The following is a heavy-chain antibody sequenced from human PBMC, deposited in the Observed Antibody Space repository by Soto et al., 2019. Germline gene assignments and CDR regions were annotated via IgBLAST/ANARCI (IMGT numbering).Heavy chain of an antibody. CDR1: GFTFSSYA. CDR3: AKDQITAAGYYSYYGMDV. V-gene: IGHV3-23*01. Sequence: GGSLRLSCAASGFTFSSYAMSWVRQAPGKGLEWVSGISSSGGSTYYADSVKGRFTISRDNSKNTLYLQMNSLRAEDTAVYYCAKDQITAAGYYSYYGMDVWGQGTTVTVSS. J-gene: IGHJ6*02. D-gene: IGHD6-13*01. CDR2: ISSSGGST.